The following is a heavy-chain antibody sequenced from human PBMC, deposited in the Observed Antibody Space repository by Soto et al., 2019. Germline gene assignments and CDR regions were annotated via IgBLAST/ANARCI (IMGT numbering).Heavy chain of an antibody. CDR2: IYYSGST. J-gene: IGHJ6*02. V-gene: IGHV4-59*01. CDR3: ARAAAGYYYYGMDV. CDR1: GGSISSYY. Sequence: SETLSLTCTVSGGSISSYYWSWIRQPPGKGLEWIGYIYYSGSTNYNPSLKSRVTISVDTSKNQFSLKLSSVTAADTAVYYCARAAAGYYYYGMDVWGQGATVTVSS. D-gene: IGHD6-13*01.